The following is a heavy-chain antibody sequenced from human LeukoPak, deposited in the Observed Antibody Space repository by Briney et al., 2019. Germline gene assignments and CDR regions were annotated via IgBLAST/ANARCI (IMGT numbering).Heavy chain of an antibody. V-gene: IGHV3-74*01. CDR3: SRELTGGANY. D-gene: IGHD2-8*02. J-gene: IGHJ4*02. CDR1: GFTFSSYW. CDR2: INTDGSRI. Sequence: GGSLRLSCAASGFTFSSYWMHWVRQAPGKGLVWVSRINTDGSRINYADSVKGRFTISRDNAKNTLFLQMNSLGAEDTALYYCSRELTGGANYWGQGTLVTVSS.